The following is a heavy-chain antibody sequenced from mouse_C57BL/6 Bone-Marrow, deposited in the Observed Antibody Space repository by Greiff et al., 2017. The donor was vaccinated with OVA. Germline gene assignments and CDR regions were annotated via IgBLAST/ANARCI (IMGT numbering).Heavy chain of an antibody. CDR3: ARPYAMDY. V-gene: IGHV1-26*01. CDR1: GYTFTDYY. CDR2: INPNNGGT. J-gene: IGHJ4*01. Sequence: EVKLQQSGPELVKPGASVKISCKASGYTFTDYYMNWVKQSHGKSLEWIGDINPNNGGTSYNQKFKGKATLTVDKSSSTAYMELRSLTSEDSAVYYCARPYAMDYWGQGTSVTVSS.